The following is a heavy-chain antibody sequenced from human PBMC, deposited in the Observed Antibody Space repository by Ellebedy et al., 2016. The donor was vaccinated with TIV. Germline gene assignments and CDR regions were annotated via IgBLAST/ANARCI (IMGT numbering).Heavy chain of an antibody. CDR2: ISYDGDTR. CDR1: AFTFSNYI. Sequence: GGSLRLSCAASAFTFSNYIMHWVRQAPGKGLEWLAVISYDGDTRYYADSVKGRFTISRDNSKNILFLQMNGLGSEDTALYYCARGPSIQLWAHDGLDLWGQGTRVTVSS. V-gene: IGHV3-30-3*01. J-gene: IGHJ3*01. CDR3: ARGPSIQLWAHDGLDL. D-gene: IGHD1-1*01.